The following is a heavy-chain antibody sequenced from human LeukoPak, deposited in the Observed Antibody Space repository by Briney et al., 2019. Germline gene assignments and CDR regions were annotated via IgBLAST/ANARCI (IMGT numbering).Heavy chain of an antibody. D-gene: IGHD5-12*01. CDR2: IKQDGSEK. Sequence: PGGSPRLSCAASGFTFSSYCMSWVRPAPGKGLEWVANIKQDGSEKYYVDSVKGRFTISRENAKNTLYLQMNIQRADDTAGYYCVRVTGYGGRPFDYWGQGTLVTVSS. J-gene: IGHJ4*02. V-gene: IGHV3-7*01. CDR1: GFTFSSYC. CDR3: VRVTGYGGRPFDY.